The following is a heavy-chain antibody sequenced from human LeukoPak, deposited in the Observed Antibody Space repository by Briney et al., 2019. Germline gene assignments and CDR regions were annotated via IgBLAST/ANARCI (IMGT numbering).Heavy chain of an antibody. D-gene: IGHD3-3*01. CDR2: ISGSGGST. CDR1: GFTFSSYA. Sequence: GGSLRLSCAASGFTFSSYAMSWVRQAPGKGLEWVSAISGSGGSTYYADSVKGRFTISRDNSKNTLYLQMNSLRAEDTAVYYCAKMVGLGITIFGVVIREFDYWGQGTLVTVSS. V-gene: IGHV3-23*01. CDR3: AKMVGLGITIFGVVIREFDY. J-gene: IGHJ4*02.